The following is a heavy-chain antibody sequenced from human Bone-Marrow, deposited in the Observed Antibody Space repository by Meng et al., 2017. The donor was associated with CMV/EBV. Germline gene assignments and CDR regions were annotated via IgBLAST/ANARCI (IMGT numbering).Heavy chain of an antibody. CDR1: GGSISSYY. CDR3: ARANCSSTSCYSSYYYYGMDV. J-gene: IGHJ6*01. V-gene: IGHV4-59*01. Sequence: SETLSLTCTVSGGSISSYYWSWIRQPPGKGLEWIGYIYYSGSTNYNPSLKSRVTISVDTSKNQFSLKLSSVTAADTAVYYCARANCSSTSCYSSYYYYGMDVWGQGTTVTGSS. CDR2: IYYSGST. D-gene: IGHD2-2*01.